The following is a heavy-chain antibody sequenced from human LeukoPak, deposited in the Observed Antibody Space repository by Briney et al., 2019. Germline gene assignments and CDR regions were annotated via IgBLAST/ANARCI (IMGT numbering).Heavy chain of an antibody. J-gene: IGHJ3*01. CDR1: GISVSNDY. CDR3: ARDRRGEKDFDV. V-gene: IGHV3-53*04. Sequence: GGSLRLSCAASGISVSNDYVSWVRQAPGKGLERVSAIYADGYTRDAASVKGRFSISRHNSKNTVYLQMDNLRPEDTAVYYCARDRRGEKDFDVWGPGTMVSVSS. CDR2: IYADGYT.